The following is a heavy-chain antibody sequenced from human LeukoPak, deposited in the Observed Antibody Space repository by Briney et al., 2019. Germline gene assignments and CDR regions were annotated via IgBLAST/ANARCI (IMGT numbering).Heavy chain of an antibody. CDR1: GFTFSSYS. D-gene: IGHD6-19*01. V-gene: IGHV3-21*01. J-gene: IGHJ4*02. CDR3: ARVPGSGWYYFDY. CDR2: ISSSSSYI. Sequence: PGGSLRLSCAASGFTFSSYSMNWVRQAPGKGLEWVSSISSSSSYIYYADSVKGRFTISRDNAKNSLYLQMNSLRAEDTAVYYCARVPGSGWYYFDYWGQGTLVTVSS.